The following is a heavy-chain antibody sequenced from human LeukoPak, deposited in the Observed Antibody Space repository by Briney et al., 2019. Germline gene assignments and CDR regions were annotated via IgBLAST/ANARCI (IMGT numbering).Heavy chain of an antibody. CDR3: ASESSYYDSSGYVKDAFDI. D-gene: IGHD3-22*01. J-gene: IGHJ3*02. CDR1: GGTFSSYA. Sequence: SVKVSCKASGGTFSSYAICWVRQAPGQGLEWIGGIIPIFGTANYAQKFQGRVTITTDESTSTAYMELSSLRSEDTAVYYCASESSYYDSSGYVKDAFDIWGQGTMVTVSS. CDR2: IIPIFGTA. V-gene: IGHV1-69*05.